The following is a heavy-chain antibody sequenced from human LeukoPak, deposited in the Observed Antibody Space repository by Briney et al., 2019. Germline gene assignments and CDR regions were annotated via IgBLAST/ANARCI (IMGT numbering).Heavy chain of an antibody. D-gene: IGHD4-17*01. CDR3: AHYDYGDSPTVDYFDY. CDR2: IYWDDDK. J-gene: IGHJ4*02. V-gene: IGHV2-5*02. Sequence: SGPTLVNPTQTLTLTCTFSGVSLSTRGVGLAWIRQPPGKAREWLSLIYWDDDKHYSASVKSRITITKDTSKNQVVLTMTNMDPVDTATYYCAHYDYGDSPTVDYFDYWGKGTLVTVSS. CDR1: GVSLSTRGVG.